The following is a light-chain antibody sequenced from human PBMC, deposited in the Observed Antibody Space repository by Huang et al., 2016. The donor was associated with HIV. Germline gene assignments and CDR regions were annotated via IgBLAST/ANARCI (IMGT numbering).Light chain of an antibody. Sequence: AVQLTQSPSSLSASVGDTVIISCRASQDIGTSLAWYQQRTGRAPKLLISAASTLQTGVPSRFSGDSAGTYFTLFIANLQPEDFATYYCQQLRTYPITFGEGTRLDMK. CDR3: QQLRTYPIT. CDR1: QDIGTS. CDR2: AAS. V-gene: IGKV1-13*02. J-gene: IGKJ5*01.